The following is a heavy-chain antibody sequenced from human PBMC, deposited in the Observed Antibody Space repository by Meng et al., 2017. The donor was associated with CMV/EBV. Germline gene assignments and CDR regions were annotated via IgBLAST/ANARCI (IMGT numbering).Heavy chain of an antibody. CDR3: ARDFSFCSSTSCYPTEFDY. CDR1: GFTFSDYY. J-gene: IGHJ4*02. V-gene: IGHV3-11*04. D-gene: IGHD2-2*01. CDR2: ISSSGSTI. Sequence: GGSLRLSCAASGFTFSDYYMSWIRQAPGKGLEWVSYISSSGSTIYYADSVKGRFTISRDNAKNSLYLQMNSLRAEDTAVYYCARDFSFCSSTSCYPTEFDYWGQGTLVTVSS.